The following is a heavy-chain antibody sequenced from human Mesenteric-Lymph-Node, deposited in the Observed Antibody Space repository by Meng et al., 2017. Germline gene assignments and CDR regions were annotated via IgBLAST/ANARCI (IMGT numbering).Heavy chain of an antibody. J-gene: IGHJ4*02. V-gene: IGHV3-33*01. CDR3: TGNSHSYGFDY. Sequence: GEVGYTFSSLGRNWVRQEPGKGLEWVEVIWSDGNTKYYADAVKDRFTITRDNYKSTLYMQMNSLRAEDKAVDYCTGNSHSYGFDYWGPGTLVTVSS. CDR2: IWSDGNTK. D-gene: IGHD5-18*01. CDR1: GYTFSSLG.